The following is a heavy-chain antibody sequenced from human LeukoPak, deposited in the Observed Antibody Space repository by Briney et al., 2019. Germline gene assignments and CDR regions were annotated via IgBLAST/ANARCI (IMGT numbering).Heavy chain of an antibody. CDR2: IYHSGST. V-gene: IGHV4-30-2*01. CDR1: GGSISSGGYY. D-gene: IGHD3-9*01. CDR3: ARDRAETGSLDY. J-gene: IGHJ4*02. Sequence: SQTLSLTCTVSGGSISSGGYYWSWIRQPPGKGLERIGYIYHSGSTYYNPSLKSRVTISVDRSKNQFSLKLSSVTAADTAVYYCARDRAETGSLDYWGQGTLVTVSS.